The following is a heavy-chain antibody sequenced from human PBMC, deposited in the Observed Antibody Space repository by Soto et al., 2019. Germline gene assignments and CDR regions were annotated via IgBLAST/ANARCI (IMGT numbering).Heavy chain of an antibody. Sequence: QVPLVQSGAEVKKPGASVKVSCKASGYTFTSYGISWVRQAPGHGLEWRGWSSAYNGNTNYAQKLQGRVTMTTDTSTSTAYMELRSLRSDDTAVYYCARTSGYCSGGSCYFYDAFDIWGQGTMVTVSS. V-gene: IGHV1-18*01. CDR1: GYTFTSYG. CDR2: SSAYNGNT. J-gene: IGHJ3*02. D-gene: IGHD2-15*01. CDR3: ARTSGYCSGGSCYFYDAFDI.